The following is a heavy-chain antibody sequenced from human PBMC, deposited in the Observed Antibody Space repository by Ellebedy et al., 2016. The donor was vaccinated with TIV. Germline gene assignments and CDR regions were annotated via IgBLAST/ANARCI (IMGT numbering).Heavy chain of an antibody. V-gene: IGHV4-59*01. D-gene: IGHD6-13*01. J-gene: IGHJ3*02. Sequence: MPSETLSLTCTVSGGSISSYYWSWIRQPPGKGLEWIGYISYSGSINYNPALKSRVTILVDTSKNQSSLRLSSVTAADTAVYYCARVVWQQPVSYAFDIWGQGTMVTVSS. CDR1: GGSISSYY. CDR3: ARVVWQQPVSYAFDI. CDR2: ISYSGSI.